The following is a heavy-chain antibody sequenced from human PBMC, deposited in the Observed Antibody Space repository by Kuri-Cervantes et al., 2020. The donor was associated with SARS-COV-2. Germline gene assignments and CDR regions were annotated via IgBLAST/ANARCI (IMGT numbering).Heavy chain of an antibody. V-gene: IGHV3-21*01. CDR3: ARDEEGGCSSTSCFLYGYGMDV. D-gene: IGHD2-2*01. Sequence: GESLKISCAASGFTFSSYSMNWVRQAPGKGLEWVSPISSSSSYIYYADSVKGRFTISRDNAKNSLYLQMNSLRAEDTAVYYCARDEEGGCSSTSCFLYGYGMDVWGQGTTVTVSS. CDR2: ISSSSSYI. J-gene: IGHJ6*02. CDR1: GFTFSSYS.